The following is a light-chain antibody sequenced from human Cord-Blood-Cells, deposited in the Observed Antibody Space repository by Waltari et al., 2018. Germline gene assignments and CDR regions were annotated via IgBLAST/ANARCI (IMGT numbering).Light chain of an antibody. V-gene: IGKV3-11*01. CDR3: QQRSNWLT. Sequence: EIVLPQSPATLSLSPGDRATLSCRASQSVSSYLAWYQQKPGQAPRLLIYDASNRATGIPARFSGSGSGTDFTLTISSLEPEDFAVYYCQQRSNWLTFGGGTKVEIK. CDR1: QSVSSY. J-gene: IGKJ4*01. CDR2: DAS.